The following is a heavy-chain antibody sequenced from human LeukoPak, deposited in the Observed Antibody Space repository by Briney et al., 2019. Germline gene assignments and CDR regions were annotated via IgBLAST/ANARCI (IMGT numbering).Heavy chain of an antibody. CDR2: IYYSGST. Sequence: SETLSLTCTVSGGSISSYYWSWIRQPPGKGLEWIGYIYYSGSTNYNPSLKSRVTISVDTSKNQFSLKLSSVTAADTAVYYCARPSGSSWYGGFDYWGQGTLVTVSS. CDR3: ARPSGSSWYGGFDY. V-gene: IGHV4-59*08. J-gene: IGHJ4*02. D-gene: IGHD6-13*01. CDR1: GGSISSYY.